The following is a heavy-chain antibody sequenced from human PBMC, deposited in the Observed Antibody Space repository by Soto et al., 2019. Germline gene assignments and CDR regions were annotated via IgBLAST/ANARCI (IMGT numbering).Heavy chain of an antibody. V-gene: IGHV4-39*01. CDR1: GGSISSSSYY. CDR2: IYYSGST. J-gene: IGHJ4*02. D-gene: IGHD2-21*02. CDR3: ARHEQGDGDYFDY. Sequence: SETLSLTCTVSGGSISSSSYYWGWIRQPPGKGLGWIGSIYYSGSTYYNPSLKSRVTISVDTSKTQFSLKLSSVTAADTAVYYCARHEQGDGDYFDYWGQGTLVTVS.